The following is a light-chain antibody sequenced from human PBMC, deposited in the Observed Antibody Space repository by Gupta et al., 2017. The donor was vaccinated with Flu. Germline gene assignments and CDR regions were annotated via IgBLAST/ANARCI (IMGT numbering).Light chain of an antibody. CDR1: SSDVGSYNY. V-gene: IGLV2-14*01. Sequence: QSALTQPPSVSGSPRPPITIPSPGTSSDVGSYNYVSWHQQHPGKAPKLIIYEITNRPPGVSDRFSASKSGDTAALIIVGGQAEEDADYYCCSYTSSSTYVFGTGTRVTVL. CDR2: EIT. CDR3: CSYTSSSTYV. J-gene: IGLJ1*01.